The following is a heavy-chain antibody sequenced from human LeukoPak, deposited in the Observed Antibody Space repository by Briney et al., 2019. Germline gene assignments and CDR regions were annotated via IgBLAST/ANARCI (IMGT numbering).Heavy chain of an antibody. D-gene: IGHD4-17*01. J-gene: IGHJ5*02. V-gene: IGHV1-8*02. CDR3: ARIYGDSSNWFDP. CDR1: GYIFSGYY. Sequence: ASVKVSCKASGYIFSGYYMHWVRQAPGQGLEWMGWMNPNSGNTGYAQKFQGRVTMTRNTSISTAYMELSSLRSEDTAVYYCARIYGDSSNWFDPWGQGTLVTVSS. CDR2: MNPNSGNT.